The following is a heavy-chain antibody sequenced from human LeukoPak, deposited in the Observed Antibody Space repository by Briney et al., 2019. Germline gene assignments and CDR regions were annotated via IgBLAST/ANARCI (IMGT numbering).Heavy chain of an antibody. D-gene: IGHD4-11*01. CDR1: GFTFSTYA. V-gene: IGHV3-23*01. Sequence: GGSLRLSCAASGFTFSTYAMSWVRQAPGKGLEWVSAISGSGGSTYYADSVKGRFTISRDNSKNTLYLQMNSLRAEDTAVYYCAKADYSTTYFDYWGQGTLVTVSS. J-gene: IGHJ4*02. CDR3: AKADYSTTYFDY. CDR2: ISGSGGST.